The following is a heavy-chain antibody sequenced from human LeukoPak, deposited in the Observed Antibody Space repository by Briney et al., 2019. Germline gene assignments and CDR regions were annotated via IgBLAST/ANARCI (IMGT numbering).Heavy chain of an antibody. J-gene: IGHJ4*02. CDR1: GFTFSSYG. Sequence: GGSLRLSCAASGFTFSSYGMHWVRQAPGKGLEWVAVIWYDGSNKYYADSVKGRFTISRDNSKNTLYLQMNSLRAEDAAAYYCAKDGGLHYYDSSGYYDFWGQGTLVTVSS. CDR3: AKDGGLHYYDSSGYYDF. V-gene: IGHV3-33*06. CDR2: IWYDGSNK. D-gene: IGHD3-22*01.